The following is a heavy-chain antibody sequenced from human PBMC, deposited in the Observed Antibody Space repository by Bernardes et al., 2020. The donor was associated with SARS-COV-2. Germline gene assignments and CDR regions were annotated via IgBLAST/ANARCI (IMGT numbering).Heavy chain of an antibody. CDR1: GGSIRSYY. CDR2: IYYSGST. V-gene: IGHV4-59*01. CDR3: ARRGWQWLGQGPYYYYYMDV. J-gene: IGHJ6*03. D-gene: IGHD6-19*01. Sequence: SETLSLTCTVSGGSIRSYYWSWIRQPPGKGLEWIGYIYYSGSTNYNPSLKSRVTISVDTSKNQFSLKLSSVTAADTAVYYCARRGWQWLGQGPYYYYYMDVWGKGTTVTVSS.